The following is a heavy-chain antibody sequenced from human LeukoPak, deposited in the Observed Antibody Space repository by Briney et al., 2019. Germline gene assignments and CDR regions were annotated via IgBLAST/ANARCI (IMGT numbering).Heavy chain of an antibody. CDR3: ARGFRSGYHNFDY. D-gene: IGHD3-22*01. Sequence: SETLSLTCTVSGGSVSSGSYYWSWIRQPPGKGLEWIGYIYYSGSTKYNPSLKSRVTISVDTSKNQFSLKLSSVTAADTAVYYCARGFRSGYHNFDYWGQGTLVTVSS. J-gene: IGHJ4*02. CDR1: GGSVSSGSYY. CDR2: IYYSGST. V-gene: IGHV4-61*01.